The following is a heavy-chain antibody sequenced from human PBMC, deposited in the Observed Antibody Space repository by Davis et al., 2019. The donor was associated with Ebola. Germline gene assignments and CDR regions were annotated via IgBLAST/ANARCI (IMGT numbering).Heavy chain of an antibody. CDR2: IKEDGSEK. D-gene: IGHD5-24*01. J-gene: IGHJ6*04. V-gene: IGHV3-7*01. CDR3: AREQMTTLLFYGMDV. CDR1: GFTFSSYW. Sequence: PGGSLRLSCAASGFTFSSYWMNWVRQAPGKGLEWVANIKEDGSEKYYVDSVKGRITISRDNAKKSLYLQMNSLRAEDTAVYYCAREQMTTLLFYGMDVWGKGTTVTVSS.